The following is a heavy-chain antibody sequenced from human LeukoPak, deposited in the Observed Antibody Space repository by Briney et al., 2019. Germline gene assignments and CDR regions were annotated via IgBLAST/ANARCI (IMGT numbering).Heavy chain of an antibody. D-gene: IGHD3-10*01. J-gene: IGHJ4*02. CDR1: GYTFTGYY. V-gene: IGHV1-2*02. CDR2: INPNSGGT. CDR3: ARVAMVRGVIDY. Sequence: ASVKVPCKASGYTFTGYYMHWVRQAPGQGLEWMGWINPNSGGTNYAQKFQGRVTMTRDTSISTAYMELSRLRSDDTAVYYCARVAMVRGVIDYWGQGTLVTVSS.